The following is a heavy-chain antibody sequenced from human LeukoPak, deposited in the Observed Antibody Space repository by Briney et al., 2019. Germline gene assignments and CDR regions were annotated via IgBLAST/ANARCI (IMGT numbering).Heavy chain of an antibody. V-gene: IGHV3-66*01. J-gene: IGHJ4*02. Sequence: GGSLRLSCAASGFTVSSNYMSWVRQAPGKGLEWVSVIYSGGSIYYADSVKGRFTISRDNSKNTLYLQMNSLRAEDTAVYYCARDGPRAGRGVIFDSWGQGTLVTVSS. CDR3: ARDGPRAGRGVIFDS. CDR1: GFTVSSNY. D-gene: IGHD3-10*01. CDR2: IYSGGSI.